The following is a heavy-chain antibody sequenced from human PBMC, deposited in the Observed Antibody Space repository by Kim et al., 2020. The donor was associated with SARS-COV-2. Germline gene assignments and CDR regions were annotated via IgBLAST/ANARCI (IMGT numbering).Heavy chain of an antibody. V-gene: IGHV4-39*01. CDR1: GGSISSSSYY. J-gene: IGHJ5*02. CDR2: IYYSGST. CDR3: ARQAPQTWWFAP. Sequence: SETLSLTCNVSGGSISSSSYYWGWIRQPPGKGLEWIGSIYYSGSTYYNPSLKSRVTISVDTSQNKFSLKLSPVTAVNTAVNYCARQAPQTWWFAPWG.